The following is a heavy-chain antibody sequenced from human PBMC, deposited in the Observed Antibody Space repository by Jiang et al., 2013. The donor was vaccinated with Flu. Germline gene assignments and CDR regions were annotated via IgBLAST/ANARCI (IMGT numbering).Heavy chain of an antibody. CDR3: ARASTSRIMTTVTTGGMDV. CDR2: ISAYNGNT. V-gene: IGHV1-18*01. Sequence: GAEVKKPGASVKVSCKASGYTFTNYGISWVRQAPGQGLEWMGWISAYNGNTNYAQNLQGRVTMTTDTSTSTAYMELRSLRSDDTAVYYCARASTSRIMTTVTTGGMDVWGQGTTVTVSS. J-gene: IGHJ6*02. CDR1: GYTFTNYG. D-gene: IGHD4-17*01.